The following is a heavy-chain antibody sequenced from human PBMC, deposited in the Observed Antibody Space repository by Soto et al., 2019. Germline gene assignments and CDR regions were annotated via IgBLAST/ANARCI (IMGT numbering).Heavy chain of an antibody. CDR1: GGTFSTYT. Sequence: QVQLVQSGAEVKKPGSSVRVSCKASGGTFSTYTISWVRQAPGQGLEWMGRIIPIVDRANYAQKFQGRVTITADKSTSTAYTELSSLRSDDTAVYYCARDLAITVPAPMGYWGQGTLVTVSS. V-gene: IGHV1-69*08. D-gene: IGHD2-2*01. J-gene: IGHJ1*01. CDR2: IIPIVDRA. CDR3: ARDLAITVPAPMGY.